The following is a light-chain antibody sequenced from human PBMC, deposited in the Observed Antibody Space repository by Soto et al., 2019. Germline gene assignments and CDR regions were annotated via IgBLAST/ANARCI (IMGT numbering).Light chain of an antibody. J-gene: IGKJ4*01. CDR3: QHYDHPPPLS. Sequence: DIQMTQSPSSLSASVGDRVTITCQASQDIRNYLNWYQQKPGKAPNLLIYDASNLRAGVPSRFSGSGYGTEFTFTISSLQPEDIATYYCQHYDHPPPLSFGGGTKVEIK. CDR2: DAS. CDR1: QDIRNY. V-gene: IGKV1-33*01.